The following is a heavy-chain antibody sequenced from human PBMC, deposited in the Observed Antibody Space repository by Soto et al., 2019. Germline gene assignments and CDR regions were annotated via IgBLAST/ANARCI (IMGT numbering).Heavy chain of an antibody. CDR3: ARDQAPGEYDHSSGYYSY. CDR2: INAGNGNT. CDR1: GYIFTSYV. V-gene: IGHV1-3*01. Sequence: GASVKVSCKASGYIFTSYVMEWVRQAPGQRLEWMGWINAGNGNTKYSQKFQGRVTITRDTSANTAYMELSSLRDEDTAVYYCARDQAPGEYDHSSGYYSYWGQGTLVTVSS. J-gene: IGHJ4*02. D-gene: IGHD3-22*01.